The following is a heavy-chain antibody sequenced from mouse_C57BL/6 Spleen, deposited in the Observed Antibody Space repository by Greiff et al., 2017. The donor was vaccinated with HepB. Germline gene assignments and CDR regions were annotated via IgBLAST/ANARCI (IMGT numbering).Heavy chain of an antibody. CDR3: ARGDYGSSPFYWYFDV. V-gene: IGHV5-4*03. D-gene: IGHD1-1*01. Sequence: EVMLVESGGGLVKPGGSLKLSCAASGFTFSSYAMSWVRQTPEKRLEWVATISDGGSYTYYPDNVKGRFTISRDNAKNNLYLQMSHLKSEDTAMYYCARGDYGSSPFYWYFDVWGTGTTVTVSS. CDR1: GFTFSSYA. J-gene: IGHJ1*03. CDR2: ISDGGSYT.